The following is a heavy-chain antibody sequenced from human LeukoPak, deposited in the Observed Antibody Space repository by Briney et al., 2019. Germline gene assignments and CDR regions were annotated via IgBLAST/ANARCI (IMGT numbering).Heavy chain of an antibody. CDR3: ARGGYYDSSGYYYY. CDR2: ISNSDGNT. CDR1: GFTFTSYA. V-gene: IGHV3-23*01. Sequence: GGSLRLSCVASGFTFTSYAMSWVRQAPGKGLEWASTISNSDGNTYYADSVKGRFTISRDNSKNTLYLQMNSLRAEDTAVYYCARGGYYDSSGYYYYWGQGTLVTVSS. J-gene: IGHJ4*02. D-gene: IGHD3-22*01.